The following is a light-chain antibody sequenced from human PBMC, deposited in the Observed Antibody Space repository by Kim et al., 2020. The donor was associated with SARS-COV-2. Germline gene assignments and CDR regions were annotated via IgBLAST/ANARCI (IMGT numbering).Light chain of an antibody. Sequence: QSITISCTGISSDLGNYDYFSWYQQHPGKAPKLIIYAVSNRPSGVSNRFSGSKSGNTASLTISGLQAEDEADYYCSSHTSTNTLVVFGGGTQLTVL. CDR1: SSDLGNYDY. CDR3: SSHTSTNTLVV. J-gene: IGLJ3*02. CDR2: AVS. V-gene: IGLV2-14*03.